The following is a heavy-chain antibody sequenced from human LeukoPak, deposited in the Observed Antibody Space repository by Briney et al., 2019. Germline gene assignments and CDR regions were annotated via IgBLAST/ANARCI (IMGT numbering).Heavy chain of an antibody. CDR2: IYTSGST. CDR1: GGSISSGSYY. D-gene: IGHD6-13*01. V-gene: IGHV4-61*02. CDR3: ARDVDGYSSSWYGDINWFDP. J-gene: IGHJ5*02. Sequence: SETLSLTCTVSGGSISSGSYYWSWIRQPAGKGLEWIGRIYTSGSTNYNPSLKSRVTISVDTSKNQFSLKLSSVTAADTAVYYCARDVDGYSSSWYGDINWFDPWGQGTLVTVSS.